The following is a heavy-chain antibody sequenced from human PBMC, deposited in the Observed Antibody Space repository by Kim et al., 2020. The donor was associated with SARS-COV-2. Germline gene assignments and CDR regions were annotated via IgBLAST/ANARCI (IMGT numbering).Heavy chain of an antibody. D-gene: IGHD1-26*01. J-gene: IGHJ4*02. CDR2: IYYSGST. V-gene: IGHV4-31*02. Sequence: SETLSLTCTVSGGSISSGGYYWSWIRQHPGKGLGWIGYIYYSGSTYYNPSLKSRVTISVDTSKNQFSLKLSSVTAADTAVYYCARGWGYSGSSYYFDYWGQGTLVTVSS. CDR3: ARGWGYSGSSYYFDY. CDR1: GGSISSGGYY.